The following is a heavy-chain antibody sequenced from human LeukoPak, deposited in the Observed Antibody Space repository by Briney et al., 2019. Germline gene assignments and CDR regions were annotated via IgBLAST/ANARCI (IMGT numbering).Heavy chain of an antibody. CDR2: INPNSGGT. CDR1: GYTFTGYY. Sequence: ASVKVSCKASGYTFTGYYMHWVRQAPGQGLEWMGWINPNSGGTNYAQKFQGRVTMTRDTSISTAYTELSRLRSDDTAVYYCARSYYYDSSGYYNWFDPWGQGTLVTVSS. V-gene: IGHV1-2*02. J-gene: IGHJ5*02. CDR3: ARSYYYDSSGYYNWFDP. D-gene: IGHD3-22*01.